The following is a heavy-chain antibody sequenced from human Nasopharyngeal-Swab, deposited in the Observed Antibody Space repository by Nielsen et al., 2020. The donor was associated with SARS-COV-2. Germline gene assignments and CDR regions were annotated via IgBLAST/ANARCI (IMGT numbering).Heavy chain of an antibody. CDR1: GFTFSSYG. Sequence: GGSLRLSCAASGFTFSSYGMHWVRQAPGKGLEWVAVISYDGSNKYYADSVKGRFTISRDNSKNTLYLQMNSLRAEDTAVYYCWYYYDSSGYYLDYWGQGTLVTVSS. CDR3: WYYYDSSGYYLDY. CDR2: ISYDGSNK. J-gene: IGHJ4*02. D-gene: IGHD3-22*01. V-gene: IGHV3-30*03.